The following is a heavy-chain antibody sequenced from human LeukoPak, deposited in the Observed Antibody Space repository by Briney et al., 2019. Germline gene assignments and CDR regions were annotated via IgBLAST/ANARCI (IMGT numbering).Heavy chain of an antibody. Sequence: SETLSLTCNVSGGSISDNDYSWAWIRQPPGKGLEWMGCIHYSGTTYSNPSLKSRISISVDTSKSQFSLKLRSVTAADTAVYYCARRYYFVSGSYYPFDFWGQGTLVTVSS. CDR1: GGSISDNDYS. CDR3: ARRYYFVSGSYYPFDF. D-gene: IGHD3-10*01. J-gene: IGHJ4*02. V-gene: IGHV4-39*01. CDR2: IHYSGTT.